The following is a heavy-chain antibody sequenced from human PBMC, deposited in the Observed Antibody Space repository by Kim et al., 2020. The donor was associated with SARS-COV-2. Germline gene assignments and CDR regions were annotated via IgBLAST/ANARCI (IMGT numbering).Heavy chain of an antibody. V-gene: IGHV4-34*01. D-gene: IGHD6-19*01. Sequence: SETLSLTCAVYGGSFSGYYWSWIRQPPGKGLEWIGEINHSGSTNYNPSLKSRVTISVDTSKNQSSLKLSSVTAADTAVYYCARGGGIIAVAASYYFDYWGQGTLGTVSS. CDR1: GGSFSGYY. J-gene: IGHJ4*02. CDR2: INHSGST. CDR3: ARGGGIIAVAASYYFDY.